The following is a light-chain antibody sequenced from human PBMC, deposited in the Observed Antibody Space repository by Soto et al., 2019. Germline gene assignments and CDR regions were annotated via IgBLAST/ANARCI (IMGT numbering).Light chain of an antibody. CDR3: QQANSFPYT. CDR1: QSVRSSQ. CDR2: SAS. V-gene: IGKV3D-20*02. Sequence: EIVLTQSPATLSLSPGERATLSCRASQSVRSSQFAWYQHKPGQAPRLLIYSASTRATGIPDRFSGSGSGTDFTLSISRLEPEDFATYYCQQANSFPYTFGQGTKLEIK. J-gene: IGKJ2*01.